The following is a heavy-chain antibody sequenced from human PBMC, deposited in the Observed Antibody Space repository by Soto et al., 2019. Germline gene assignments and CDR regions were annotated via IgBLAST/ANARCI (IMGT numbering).Heavy chain of an antibody. CDR1: GYSFISYW. Sequence: PGESLKISCKGSGYSFISYWIGWVRQIPGKGLEWMGIIYPGDSDTRYSPSFQGQVTISADKSISTAYLQWSSLKASDTAMYYCARPMTTVVHDAFDIWGQGTMVTVSS. CDR2: IYPGDSDT. V-gene: IGHV5-51*01. CDR3: ARPMTTVVHDAFDI. D-gene: IGHD4-4*01. J-gene: IGHJ3*02.